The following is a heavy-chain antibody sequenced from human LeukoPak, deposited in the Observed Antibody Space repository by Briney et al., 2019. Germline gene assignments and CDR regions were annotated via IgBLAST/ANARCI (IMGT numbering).Heavy chain of an antibody. CDR3: ARDYRSSWSN. D-gene: IGHD6-13*01. Sequence: GGSLRLSCAASGFTVNSNYMSWVRQAPGKGLEWVSIIYSGGSTYYADSVKGRFTISRDNSKNTVYLQMNSLRAEDTAVYYCARDYRSSWSNWGQGTLVTVSS. CDR1: GFTVNSNY. CDR2: IYSGGST. J-gene: IGHJ4*02. V-gene: IGHV3-66*01.